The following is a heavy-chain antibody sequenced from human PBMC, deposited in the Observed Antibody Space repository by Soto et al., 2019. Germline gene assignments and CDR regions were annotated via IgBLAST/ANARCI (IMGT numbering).Heavy chain of an antibody. J-gene: IGHJ4*02. D-gene: IGHD1-26*01. CDR1: GYKVSAWHNFTSYW. CDR2: IYPSDSDT. CDR3: ARGQVDTRLFDY. V-gene: IGHV5-51*01. Sequence: PGESLKISCQGSGYKVSAWHNFTSYWIAWVRQKPGEGLEWMGIIYPSDSDTRYSPSFRGQVTISADKSIYTAYLQWSSLKASDTAMYYCARGQVDTRLFDYWGQGTQVTVSS.